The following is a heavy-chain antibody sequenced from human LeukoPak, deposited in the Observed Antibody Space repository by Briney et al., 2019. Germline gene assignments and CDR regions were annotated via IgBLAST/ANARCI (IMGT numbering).Heavy chain of an antibody. CDR1: GGSISSYY. J-gene: IGHJ4*02. D-gene: IGHD5-12*01. CDR3: ARGGGYSGYDFGY. Sequence: SVTLSLTCTVSGGSISSYYWSWIRQPPGKGLEWIGYIYYSGSTNYNPSLKSRVTISVDTSKNQFSLNLSSVTAADTAVYYCARGGGYSGYDFGYWGQGTLVTVSS. V-gene: IGHV4-59*01. CDR2: IYYSGST.